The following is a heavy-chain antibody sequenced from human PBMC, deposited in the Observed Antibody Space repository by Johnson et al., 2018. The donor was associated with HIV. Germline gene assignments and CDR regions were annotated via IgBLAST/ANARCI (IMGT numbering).Heavy chain of an antibody. CDR2: IYSGGGT. Sequence: VLLVESGGGLIQPGGSLRLSCAASGLTVSSSYMSWVRQAPGKGLELVSVIYSGGGTYYVDSVKGRFTISRDNSENTLYVQMNNLRAEDTAVYYCARVSYDGILKTVGAFDIWGQGTMVTVSS. J-gene: IGHJ3*02. V-gene: IGHV3-53*01. CDR3: ARVSYDGILKTVGAFDI. CDR1: GLTVSSSY. D-gene: IGHD3-16*01.